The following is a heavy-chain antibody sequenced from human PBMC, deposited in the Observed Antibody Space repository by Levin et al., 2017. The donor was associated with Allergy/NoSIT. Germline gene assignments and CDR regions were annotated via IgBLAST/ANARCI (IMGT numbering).Heavy chain of an antibody. CDR3: AREKRPYGFDV. Sequence: AASVKVSCKASGYIFIDFYMHWVRQAPGQGLEWLGYIDPNSGVTNYAQKFRGRVTMTRDTSTSTAYMELNRLTSDDTAVYYCAREKRPYGFDVWGQGTMVTVSS. J-gene: IGHJ3*01. V-gene: IGHV1-2*02. CDR2: IDPNSGVT. CDR1: GYIFIDFY. D-gene: IGHD4-17*01.